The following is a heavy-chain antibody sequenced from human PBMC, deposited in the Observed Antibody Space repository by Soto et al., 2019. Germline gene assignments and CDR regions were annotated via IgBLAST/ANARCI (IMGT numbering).Heavy chain of an antibody. CDR1: GGSISSGSYS. J-gene: IGHJ6*04. Sequence: SETMSLPCAVSGGSISSGSYSWSWIRQPPGKGLEWFGYIYHSGCTYYNPSLKSRVTISVDRSKNQCSMKLSSLTTADTAVYYCVRGWVLMTITYVLEVWGEATMVSVSS. CDR2: IYHSGCT. D-gene: IGHD2-8*01. CDR3: VRGWVLMTITYVLEV. V-gene: IGHV4-30-2*01.